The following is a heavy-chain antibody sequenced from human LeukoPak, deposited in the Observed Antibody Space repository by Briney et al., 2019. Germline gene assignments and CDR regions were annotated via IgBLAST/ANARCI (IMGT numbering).Heavy chain of an antibody. CDR3: AKDYGMIVVVTYYFVY. CDR1: GFTFSSYA. J-gene: IGHJ4*02. CDR2: ISGSGGST. Sequence: GGSLRLSCAASGFTFSSYAMSWVRQAPGKGLERVSAISGSGGSTYYADSVKGRFTIPRDNSKNTLYLQMNSLRAEDTAVYYCAKDYGMIVVVTYYFVYWGQGTLVTVSS. V-gene: IGHV3-23*01. D-gene: IGHD3-22*01.